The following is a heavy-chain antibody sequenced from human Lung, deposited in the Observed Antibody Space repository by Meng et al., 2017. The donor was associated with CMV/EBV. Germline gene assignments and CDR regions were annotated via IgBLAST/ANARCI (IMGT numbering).Heavy chain of an antibody. CDR3: ARDIAVAAADY. Sequence: GGSLRLSCAASGFTFSSYEMNWVRQAPGKGLEWVSYISSSGSIIHYADSVKGRFTVSRDNVENSLYLQMNSLRAEDTAVYYCARDIAVAAADYWGQGTLVTVSS. CDR2: ISSSGSII. J-gene: IGHJ4*02. V-gene: IGHV3-48*03. CDR1: GFTFSSYE. D-gene: IGHD6-13*01.